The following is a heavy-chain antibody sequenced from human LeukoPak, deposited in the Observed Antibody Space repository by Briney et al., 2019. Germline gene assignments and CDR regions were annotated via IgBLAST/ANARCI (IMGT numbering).Heavy chain of an antibody. CDR2: ISGSGDST. CDR1: GFTFSSFA. V-gene: IGHV3-23*01. J-gene: IGHJ4*02. Sequence: GGPLRLSCAASGFTFSSFAMSWVRQAPGKGLEWVSVISGSGDSTYYADSVKSRFTISRDNSKNTLHLQMDSLRVEDTAVYYCAKESPDFDYWGQGTLVTVSS. CDR3: AKESPDFDY.